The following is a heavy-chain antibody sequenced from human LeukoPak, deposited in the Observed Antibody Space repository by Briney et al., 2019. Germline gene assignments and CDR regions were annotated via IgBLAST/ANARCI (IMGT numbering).Heavy chain of an antibody. CDR2: ISYDGSNK. CDR1: GFTFSSYG. J-gene: IGHJ4*02. D-gene: IGHD3-3*01. Sequence: PGGSLRLSCAASGFTFSSYGMPWVRQAPGKGLEWVAVISYDGSNKYYADSVKGRFTISRDNSKNTLYLQMNSLRAEDTAVYYCAKAQYDFWSGDTNFDYWGQGTLVTVSS. CDR3: AKAQYDFWSGDTNFDY. V-gene: IGHV3-30*18.